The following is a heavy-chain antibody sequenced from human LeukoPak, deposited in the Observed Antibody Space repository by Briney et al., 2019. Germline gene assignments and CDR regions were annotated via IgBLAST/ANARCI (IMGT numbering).Heavy chain of an antibody. CDR2: ISYDGSNK. CDR3: ARDLLDY. CDR1: GFTFSSYG. J-gene: IGHJ4*02. V-gene: IGHV3-30*03. Sequence: PGGSLRLSCAASGFTFSSYGMHWVRQAPGKGLEWVAVISYDGSNKYYADSVKGRFTISRDNAMNSLYLQMNSLRDEDTAVYFCARDLLDYWGQGTLVTVSS.